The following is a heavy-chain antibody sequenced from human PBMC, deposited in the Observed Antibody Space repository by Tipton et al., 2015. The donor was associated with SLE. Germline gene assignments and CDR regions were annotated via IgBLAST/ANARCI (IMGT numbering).Heavy chain of an antibody. CDR1: GGSISSGSYY. J-gene: IGHJ3*02. CDR3: ARGLSNRKRSSDTFDK. Sequence: TLSLTCTVSGGSISSGSYYWSWIRQPAGKGLEWIGRIYTSGSTNYNPSLKSRITMSVDTSNNQFSLKMSSVTAADTAVYYCARGLSNRKRSSDTFDKWGQGTMVTVSS. V-gene: IGHV4-61*02. CDR2: IYTSGST.